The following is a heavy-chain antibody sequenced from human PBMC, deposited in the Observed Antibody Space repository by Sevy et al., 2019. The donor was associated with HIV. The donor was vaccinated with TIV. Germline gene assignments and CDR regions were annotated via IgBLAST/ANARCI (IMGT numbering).Heavy chain of an antibody. CDR1: GGSISSSSYY. V-gene: IGHV4-39*02. CDR2: IYYSGST. D-gene: IGHD3-22*01. J-gene: IGHJ3*02. Sequence: SETLSLTCTVSGGSISSSSYYWGWIRQPPGKGLEWIGSIYYSGSTYYNPSLKSRVTISVDTSKNQFSPKLSSVTAAETAVYYCAGDDANRDYYDSSGYPDAFDIWGQGTMVTV. CDR3: AGDDANRDYYDSSGYPDAFDI.